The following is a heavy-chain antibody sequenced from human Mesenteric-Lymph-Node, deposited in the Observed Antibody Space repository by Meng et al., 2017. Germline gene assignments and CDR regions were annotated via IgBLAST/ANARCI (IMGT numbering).Heavy chain of an antibody. Sequence: SETLSLTCTVSGGSISSSSYYWGWIRQPPGKGLEWIGSIYYSGSTYYNPSLKSRVTISVDTSKNQFSLKLSSVTAADTAVYYCARDLSQLVQWWRSRNWFDPWGQGTLVTVSS. CDR2: IYYSGST. CDR3: ARDLSQLVQWWRSRNWFDP. J-gene: IGHJ5*02. V-gene: IGHV4-39*07. D-gene: IGHD6-13*01. CDR1: GGSISSSSYY.